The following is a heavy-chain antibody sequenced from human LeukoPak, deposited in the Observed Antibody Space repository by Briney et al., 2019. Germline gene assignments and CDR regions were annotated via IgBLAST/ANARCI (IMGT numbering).Heavy chain of an antibody. V-gene: IGHV5-51*01. CDR1: GYSFTSHW. CDR2: IYPGDSDT. J-gene: IGHJ4*02. D-gene: IGHD1-26*01. Sequence: GESLKISCKGSGYSFTSHWIGWVRQMPGKDLEWMGIIYPGDSDTRYSPSFQGQVTISADKSISTAYLQWSSLKASDTAMYYCARPPYSGSYYLNYWGQGTLVTVSS. CDR3: ARPPYSGSYYLNY.